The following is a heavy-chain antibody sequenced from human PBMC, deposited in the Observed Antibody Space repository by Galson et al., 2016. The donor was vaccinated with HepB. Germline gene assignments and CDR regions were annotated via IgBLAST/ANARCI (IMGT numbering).Heavy chain of an antibody. CDR3: ARANAEDPVIHFPMDV. V-gene: IGHV3-30*01. CDR1: GLTLSGYG. Sequence: SLRLSCAASGLTLSGYGMNWVRQAPGKGLEWVAVISSDGRSKYYADSVKGRFTISRDNSKNTVYLQMNSLRPEDTAVFYCARANAEDPVIHFPMDVWGQGTTVTVSS. D-gene: IGHD5-18*01. J-gene: IGHJ6*02. CDR2: ISSDGRSK.